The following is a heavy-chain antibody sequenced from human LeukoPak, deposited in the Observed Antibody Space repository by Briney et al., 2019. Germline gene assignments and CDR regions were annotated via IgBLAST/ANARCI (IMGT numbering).Heavy chain of an antibody. D-gene: IGHD2-15*01. CDR1: AESFSGYY. CDR2: INHSGST. Sequence: PSETLSLTCAVYAESFSGYYWSWIRQPPGKGLEWIGEINHSGSTNYNPSLQSRVSMSVDTSKNQFSLNLSSVTAADTAAYFCARHRKRSGGFFGSGHDAFDIWGQGTMVTVSS. V-gene: IGHV4-34*01. J-gene: IGHJ3*02. CDR3: ARHRKRSGGFFGSGHDAFDI.